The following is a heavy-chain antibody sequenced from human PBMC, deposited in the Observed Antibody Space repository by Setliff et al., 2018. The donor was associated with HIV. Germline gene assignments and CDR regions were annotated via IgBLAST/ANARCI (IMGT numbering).Heavy chain of an antibody. CDR2: IYYSGST. Sequence: PSETLSLTCTVSGGSISSGGYYWSWIRQHPGKGLEWIGYIYYSGSTYYNPSLKSRVTISVDTSKNQFSLKLSSVTAADTAVYYCARSPGVDTNMAFDYWGQGTLVTVSS. CDR3: ARSPGVDTNMAFDY. D-gene: IGHD5-18*01. J-gene: IGHJ4*02. V-gene: IGHV4-31*03. CDR1: GGSISSGGYY.